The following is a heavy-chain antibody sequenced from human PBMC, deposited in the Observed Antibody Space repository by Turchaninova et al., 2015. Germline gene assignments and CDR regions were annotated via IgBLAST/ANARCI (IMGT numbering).Heavy chain of an antibody. J-gene: IGHJ4*02. CDR2: ISSGSSTI. CDR1: GFTFSGYA. D-gene: IGHD2-2*01. V-gene: IGHV3-48*02. Sequence: GSLRLSCTASGFTFSGYAMNWVRQAPGKGLEWVSYISSGSSTIYYAASVKGRFTVSRDNAKNSLYLQMNSLRDEDTAVYYCARDGSGVMYCGSTTCPRGPFDYWGQGSLVTVSS. CDR3: ARDGSGVMYCGSTTCPRGPFDY.